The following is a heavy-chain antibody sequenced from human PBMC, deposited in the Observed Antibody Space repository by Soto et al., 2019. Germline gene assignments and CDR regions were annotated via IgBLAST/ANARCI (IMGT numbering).Heavy chain of an antibody. CDR3: ARAIDVDY. CDR2: IYYTGTT. CDR1: GGSIRSYY. V-gene: IGHV4-59*01. Sequence: QVQLQESGPGLAKPSETLSLTCSVSGGSIRSYYWSWIRQPPGKGLEWNGYIYYTGTTNYNPSLKSRVTISVDTSKNQVCMKLNSVTAADTAIYNCARAIDVDYWGQGALVTVSS. J-gene: IGHJ4*02.